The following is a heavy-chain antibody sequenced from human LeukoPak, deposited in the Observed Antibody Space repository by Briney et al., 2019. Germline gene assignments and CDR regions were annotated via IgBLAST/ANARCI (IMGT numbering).Heavy chain of an antibody. J-gene: IGHJ4*02. CDR3: ARRGLFGWVPAANDYYFDY. V-gene: IGHV4-38-2*01. CDR1: GYSISSGYY. CDR2: IYHSGST. D-gene: IGHD2-2*01. Sequence: KPSGTLSLTCAVSGYSISSGYYWGWIRQPPGKGLEWIGSIYHSGSTYYNPSLKSRVTISVDTSKNQFSLKLSSVTAADTAVYYCARRGLFGWVPAANDYYFDYWGQGTLVTVSS.